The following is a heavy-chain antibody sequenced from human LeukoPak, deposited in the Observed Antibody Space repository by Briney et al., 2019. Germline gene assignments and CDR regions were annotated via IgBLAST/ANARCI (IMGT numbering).Heavy chain of an antibody. V-gene: IGHV3-20*04. Sequence: PGGSLRLSCVASGFSFDDYGMSWVRHAPGKGLEWVSGINWNGGSTGYADSVKGRFTISRDNAKNSLYLRMNSLRAEDTALHYCARGGSTGWYSFDYWGQGTLVTVSS. CDR2: INWNGGST. CDR3: ARGGSTGWYSFDY. D-gene: IGHD6-19*01. J-gene: IGHJ4*02. CDR1: GFSFDDYG.